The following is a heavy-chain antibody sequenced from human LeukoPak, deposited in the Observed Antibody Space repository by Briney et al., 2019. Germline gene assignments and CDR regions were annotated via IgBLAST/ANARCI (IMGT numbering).Heavy chain of an antibody. CDR2: GFTSGNT. CDR1: GGSISTYY. D-gene: IGHD6-19*01. Sequence: PSETLSLSCTVSGGSISTYYWTWVRQPAGKGLEWIGRGFTSGNTNYNPSLKSRVTMSVDTSKNQFSLKLTSVTAADTAMYYCASSSGWSAFDIWGQGTLVTVSS. CDR3: ASSSGWSAFDI. V-gene: IGHV4-4*07. J-gene: IGHJ3*02.